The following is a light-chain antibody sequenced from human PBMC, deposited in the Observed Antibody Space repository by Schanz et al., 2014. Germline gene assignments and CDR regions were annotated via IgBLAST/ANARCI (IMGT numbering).Light chain of an antibody. CDR1: QSISSTY. V-gene: IGKV3D-20*02. CDR2: GAS. CDR3: QQRSNWPRST. Sequence: EIVLTQSPGTLSLSPGERATLSCRASQSISSTYLVWYQQKPGQAPRLLIYGASSRATGIPDRFSGSGSGTDFTLTISRLEPEDFAVYYCQQRSNWPRSTFGGGTKVEIK. J-gene: IGKJ4*01.